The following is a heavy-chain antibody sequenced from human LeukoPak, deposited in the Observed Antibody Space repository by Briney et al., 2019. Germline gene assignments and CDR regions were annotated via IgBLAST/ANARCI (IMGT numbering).Heavy chain of an antibody. Sequence: ASVKVSCKASGYTFTSYDINWVRQATGQGLEWMGWMNPNSGNTGYAQKFQGRVTMTRNTSISTAYMELSSLRSEDTAVYYCAREYGSANRNWFGPWGQGILVTVPS. CDR1: GYTFTSYD. CDR3: AREYGSANRNWFGP. CDR2: MNPNSGNT. J-gene: IGHJ5*02. D-gene: IGHD3-10*01. V-gene: IGHV1-8*01.